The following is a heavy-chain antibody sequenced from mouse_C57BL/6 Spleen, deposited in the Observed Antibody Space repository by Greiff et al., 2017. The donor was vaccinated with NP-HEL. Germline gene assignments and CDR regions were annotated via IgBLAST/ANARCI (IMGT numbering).Heavy chain of an antibody. CDR3: ATSINYTFMDY. V-gene: IGHV3-6*01. CDR2: ISYDGSN. CDR1: GYSITSGYY. Sequence: ESGPGLVKPSQSLSLTCSVTGYSITSGYYWNWIRQFPGNKLEWMGYISYDGSNNYNPSLKNRISITRDTSKNQFFLKLNSVTTEDTATYYCATSINYTFMDYWGQGTSVTVSS. D-gene: IGHD2-1*01. J-gene: IGHJ4*01.